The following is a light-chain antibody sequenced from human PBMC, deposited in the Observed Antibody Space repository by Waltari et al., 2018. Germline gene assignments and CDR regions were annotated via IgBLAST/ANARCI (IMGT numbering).Light chain of an antibody. V-gene: IGLV3-1*01. CDR2: QDD. Sequence: SYELTQPPSVSVSPGQTASITCSGDKLGDTYVGWYQQKPGQSPVLVIYQDDKRPSDIPERFSGSNSGNTATLTISGTHAMYEADYYCQSWDRTTSVVFGVVTNLTVL. CDR1: KLGDTY. CDR3: QSWDRTTSVV. J-gene: IGLJ2*01.